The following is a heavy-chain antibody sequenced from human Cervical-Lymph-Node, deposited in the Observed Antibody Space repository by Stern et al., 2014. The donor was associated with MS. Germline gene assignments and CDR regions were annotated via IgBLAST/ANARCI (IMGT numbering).Heavy chain of an antibody. V-gene: IGHV4-31*03. CDR2: VYYSGSS. CDR1: GGSISSGGYY. CDR3: AISAYRNYFDP. Sequence: QVQLQESGPGLVKPSQTLSLTSTVSGGSISSGGYYWSWIRPLPGKGLGSIWYVYYSGSSYYTPSLKSRVPLSVDTSKNEFSMKLSSVPAADTVVYYCAISAYRNYFDPWGQGTLVTVSP. D-gene: IGHD4-11*01. J-gene: IGHJ5*02.